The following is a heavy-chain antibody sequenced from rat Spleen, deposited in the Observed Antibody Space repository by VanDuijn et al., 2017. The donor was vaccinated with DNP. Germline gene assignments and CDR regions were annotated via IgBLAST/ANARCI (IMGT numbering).Heavy chain of an antibody. CDR1: GYSITSNHK. D-gene: IGHD1-1*01. Sequence: EVQLQESGPGLVKPSQSLSLTCSVTGYSITSNHKWSWILKFPGNELEWMGYINNAGSTNYNPSLKSRFSITRDTSKNQFFLQVNSLTTEDTATYYCARLRLEWEVRAMDAWGQGTSVTVSS. V-gene: IGHV3-3*01. J-gene: IGHJ4*01. CDR3: ARLRLEWEVRAMDA. CDR2: INNAGST.